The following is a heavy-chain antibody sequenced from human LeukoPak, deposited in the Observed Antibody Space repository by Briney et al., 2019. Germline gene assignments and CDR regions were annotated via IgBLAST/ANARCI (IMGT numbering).Heavy chain of an antibody. CDR2: INHSGSI. V-gene: IGHV4-38-2*02. CDR1: GYSISSGYY. CDR3: ARFTGYCSGTSCYPNAFDI. J-gene: IGHJ3*02. Sequence: SETLSLTCTVSGYSISSGYYWGWIRQPPGKGLEWIGEINHSGSINYNPSLKSRVTISVDTSKNQFSLKLSSVTAADTAVYYCARFTGYCSGTSCYPNAFDIWGQGTMVTVSS. D-gene: IGHD2-2*01.